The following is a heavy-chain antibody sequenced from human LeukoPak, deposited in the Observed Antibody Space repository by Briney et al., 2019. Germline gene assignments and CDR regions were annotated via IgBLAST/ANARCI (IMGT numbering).Heavy chain of an antibody. J-gene: IGHJ6*02. CDR1: GFTFSSYA. D-gene: IGHD3-10*01. Sequence: GGSLRLSCAASGFTFSSYAMHWVRQAPGKGLEWVAVISYDGSNKYYADSVKGRFTISRDNSKNTLYLQMNSLRAEDTAVYYCAREYGSGQSGYGMDVWGQGTTVTVSS. CDR3: AREYGSGQSGYGMDV. CDR2: ISYDGSNK. V-gene: IGHV3-30*04.